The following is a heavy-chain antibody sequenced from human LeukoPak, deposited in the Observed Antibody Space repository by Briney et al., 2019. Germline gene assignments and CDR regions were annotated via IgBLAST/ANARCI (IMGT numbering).Heavy chain of an antibody. J-gene: IGHJ6*02. CDR1: GFTFSSYA. D-gene: IGHD3-3*02. CDR3: AGISSNPEDYYYGMDV. V-gene: IGHV3-23*01. CDR2: ISGSGGST. Sequence: PGGSLRLSCAASGFTFSSYAMSWVRQAPGKGLEWVSAISGSGGSTYYADSVKGRFTISRDNSKNTLYLQMNSLRAEDTAVYYCAGISSNPEDYYYGMDVWGQGTTVTVFS.